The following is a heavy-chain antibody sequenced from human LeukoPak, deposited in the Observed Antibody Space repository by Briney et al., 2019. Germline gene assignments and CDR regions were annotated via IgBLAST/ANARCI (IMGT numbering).Heavy chain of an antibody. CDR1: GGSITNTYY. D-gene: IGHD3-10*01. J-gene: IGHJ4*02. Sequence: SETLSLTCTVSGGSITNTYYWGWIRQPPGKGLEWIGTISYSGNTYYTPSLKSRVTISVDTSKNQFSLKLSSVTAADTAVYYCARDLLPFGELRTLDYWGQGTLVTVSS. CDR2: ISYSGNT. V-gene: IGHV4-39*07. CDR3: ARDLLPFGELRTLDY.